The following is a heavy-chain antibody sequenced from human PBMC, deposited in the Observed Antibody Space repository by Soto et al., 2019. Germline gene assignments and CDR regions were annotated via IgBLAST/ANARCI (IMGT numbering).Heavy chain of an antibody. V-gene: IGHV5-51*01. CDR3: ARQRLEVGYNWFDP. CDR1: GYVFNSFW. CDR2: IYPGDSDT. J-gene: IGHJ5*02. D-gene: IGHD1-1*01. Sequence: PGESLKISCKGSGYVFNSFWIAWVRQMPGKGLEWMGKIYPGDSDTRYSPSFEGQVTISADKSMNTAYLQWSSLKASDTAMYYYARQRLEVGYNWFDPWGQGTLVTVYS.